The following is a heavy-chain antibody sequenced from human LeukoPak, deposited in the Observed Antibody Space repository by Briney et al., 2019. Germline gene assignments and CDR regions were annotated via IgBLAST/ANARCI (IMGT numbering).Heavy chain of an antibody. CDR3: ARDGPTYYYDSSGYYYFDY. CDR1: GFTFSSYA. J-gene: IGHJ4*02. CDR2: ISYDGSNK. Sequence: TGRSLRLSCAASGFTFSSYAMHWVRQAPGKGLEWVAVISYDGSNKYYADSVKGRFTISRDNSKNTPYLQMNSLRAEDTAVYYCARDGPTYYYDSSGYYYFDYWGQGTLVTVSS. D-gene: IGHD3-22*01. V-gene: IGHV3-30*04.